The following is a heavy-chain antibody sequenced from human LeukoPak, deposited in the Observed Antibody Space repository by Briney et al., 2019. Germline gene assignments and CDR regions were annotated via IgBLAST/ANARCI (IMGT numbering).Heavy chain of an antibody. J-gene: IGHJ4*02. CDR1: GGTFSNYA. D-gene: IGHD6-6*01. V-gene: IGHV1-69*13. Sequence: SVKVSCKASGGTFSNYAISWVRQAPGQGLEWMGGIIPLFGTTNYAQKFQGRVTITADESTSTAYMELSSLRFDDTAVYYCARGRSMAVLNYFDYWGQGTLVTVSS. CDR3: ARGRSMAVLNYFDY. CDR2: IIPLFGTT.